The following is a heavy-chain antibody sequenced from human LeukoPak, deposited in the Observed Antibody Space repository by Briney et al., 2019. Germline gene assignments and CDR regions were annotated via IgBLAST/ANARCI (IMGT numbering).Heavy chain of an antibody. CDR1: GFTFSSYA. V-gene: IGHV3-23*01. CDR2: ISGSGGST. CDR3: AKVPVAGTDYFDY. J-gene: IGHJ4*02. D-gene: IGHD6-19*01. Sequence: GGSLRLFCAASGFTFSSYAMSWVRQAPGKGLEWVSAISGSGGSTYYADSVKGRFTISRDNSKNTLYLQMNSLRAEDTAVYYCAKVPVAGTDYFDYWGQGTLVTVSS.